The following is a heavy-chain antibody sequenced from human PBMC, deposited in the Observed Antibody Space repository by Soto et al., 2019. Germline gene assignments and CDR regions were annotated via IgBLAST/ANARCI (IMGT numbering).Heavy chain of an antibody. Sequence: EVQLVESGGGLVKPGGSLRLSCAASGFTFSSYSMNWVRQAPGKGLEWVSSISSSSSYIYYADSVKGRFTISRDNAKNSLYLQMNSLRAEDTAVYYCARDVGPVVPAAMDDYWGQGTLVTVSS. J-gene: IGHJ4*02. CDR2: ISSSSSYI. CDR1: GFTFSSYS. D-gene: IGHD2-2*01. CDR3: ARDVGPVVPAAMDDY. V-gene: IGHV3-21*01.